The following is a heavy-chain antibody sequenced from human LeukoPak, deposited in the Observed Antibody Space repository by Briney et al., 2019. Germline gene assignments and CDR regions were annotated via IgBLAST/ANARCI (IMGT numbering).Heavy chain of an antibody. V-gene: IGHV3-23*01. J-gene: IGHJ4*02. D-gene: IGHD3-9*01. CDR3: AKRRRYDILTGYDY. Sequence: PGGSLRLSCAASGFTFSSYAMSWVRQAPGKGLEWVSAISGSGGSTYYADSVKGRFTIFRDNSKNTLYLQMNSLRAEDTAVYYCAKRRRYDILTGYDYWGQGTLVTVPS. CDR2: ISGSGGST. CDR1: GFTFSSYA.